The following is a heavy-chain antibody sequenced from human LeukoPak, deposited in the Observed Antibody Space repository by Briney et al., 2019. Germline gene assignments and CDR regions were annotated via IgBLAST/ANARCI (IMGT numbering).Heavy chain of an antibody. CDR2: IFYSGNT. V-gene: IGHV4-39*07. J-gene: IGHJ6*02. CDR3: ATAPAMVVDARDDYYGMDV. CDR1: GGSSSSSSYY. Sequence: PSETLSLTCTVSGGSSSSSSYYWGWIRQPPGRGLEWIGNIFYSGNTYYSPSLKSRVTISVDTSKNQFSLRLTSVTAADTAVYYRATAPAMVVDARDDYYGMDVWGQGTTVTVSS. D-gene: IGHD2-21*01.